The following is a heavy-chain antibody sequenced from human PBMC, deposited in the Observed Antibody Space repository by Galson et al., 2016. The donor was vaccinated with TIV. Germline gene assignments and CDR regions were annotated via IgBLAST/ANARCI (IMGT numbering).Heavy chain of an antibody. D-gene: IGHD3-22*01. CDR2: IIGMFGIA. J-gene: IGHJ1*01. V-gene: IGHV1-69*13. CDR3: TCHSGYHYVNEYFHH. Sequence: SVKVSCKASGSTFSSYAVSWVRQAPGQGLEWMGGIIGMFGIANYAQKFQHRLSITADESTSTSYMELSSLTSEDTAVYYCTCHSGYHYVNEYFHHWGQGTLVTVSS. CDR1: GSTFSSYA.